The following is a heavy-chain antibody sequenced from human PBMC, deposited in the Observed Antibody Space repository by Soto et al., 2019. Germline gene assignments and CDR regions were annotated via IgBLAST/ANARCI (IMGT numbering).Heavy chain of an antibody. D-gene: IGHD3-22*01. CDR3: ERGGRYYYDSSGYYY. CDR2: INHSGST. V-gene: IGHV4-34*01. Sequence: PSETLSLTCAVFGGSFSGYYWSWIRQPPGKGLEWIGEINHSGSTNYNPSLKSRVTISVDTSKNQFSLKLSSVTAADTAVYYCERGGRYYYDSSGYYYWGQGTLVTVYS. J-gene: IGHJ4*02. CDR1: GGSFSGYY.